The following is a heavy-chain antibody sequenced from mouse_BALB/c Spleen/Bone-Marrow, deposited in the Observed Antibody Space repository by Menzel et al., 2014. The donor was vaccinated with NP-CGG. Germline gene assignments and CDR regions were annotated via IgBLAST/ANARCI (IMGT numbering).Heavy chain of an antibody. J-gene: IGHJ3*01. CDR3: ARDYDEWFAY. CDR1: GFSLTSYG. V-gene: IGHV2-9*02. Sequence: QVQLQQSGPGLVSPSQRLSITCTVSGFSLTSYGVHWVRQPPGKGLEWLGVIWAGGSTNYNSALMSRLSISKDNSKSQVFLKMNSLQTDDTAMYYCARDYDEWFAYWGQGTLVTVSA. CDR2: IWAGGST. D-gene: IGHD2-12*01.